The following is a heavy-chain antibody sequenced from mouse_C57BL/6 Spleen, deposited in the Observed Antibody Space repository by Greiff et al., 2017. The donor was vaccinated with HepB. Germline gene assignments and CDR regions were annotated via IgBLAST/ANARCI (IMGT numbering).Heavy chain of an antibody. Sequence: VQLQQSGPELVKPGASVKISCKASGYAFSSSWMNWVKQRPGKGLEWIGRIYPGDGDTNYNGKFKGKATLTADKSSSTAYMQLSSLTSEDSAVYFCAREFYYDYDYFDYWGQSTTLTVSS. CDR3: AREFYYDYDYFDY. D-gene: IGHD2-4*01. CDR1: GYAFSSSW. CDR2: IYPGDGDT. J-gene: IGHJ2*01. V-gene: IGHV1-82*01.